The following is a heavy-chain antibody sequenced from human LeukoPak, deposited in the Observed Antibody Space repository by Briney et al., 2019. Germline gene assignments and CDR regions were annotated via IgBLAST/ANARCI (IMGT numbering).Heavy chain of an antibody. CDR1: GASISGYY. CDR2: IYYSGST. D-gene: IGHD3-9*01. J-gene: IGHJ4*02. Sequence: SEPLSLTCAAPGASISGYYWSWIRQPPGKGLEWIGYIYYSGSTNYNPCLKSRVTISVDTSKIQFSLKLSPVTAADTAVYYCASFDDILSGIDYWGQGTLVTVSS. V-gene: IGHV4-59*01. CDR3: ASFDDILSGIDY.